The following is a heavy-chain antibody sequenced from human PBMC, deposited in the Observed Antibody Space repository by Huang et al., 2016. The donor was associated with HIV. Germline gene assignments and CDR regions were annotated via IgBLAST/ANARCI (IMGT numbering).Heavy chain of an antibody. D-gene: IGHD3-10*01. CDR1: GGTFSSYA. CDR2: LIPIFGTA. Sequence: QVQLVQSGAEVKKPGSSVKVSCKASGGTFSSYAISRVRQAPGQGLEWMGVLIPIFGTANYEQKCQGRGTITADEATSTAYMELSSLRSEDTAVYYCAGTYGSGSYPISVDYWGQGTLVTVSS. V-gene: IGHV1-69*01. J-gene: IGHJ4*02. CDR3: AGTYGSGSYPISVDY.